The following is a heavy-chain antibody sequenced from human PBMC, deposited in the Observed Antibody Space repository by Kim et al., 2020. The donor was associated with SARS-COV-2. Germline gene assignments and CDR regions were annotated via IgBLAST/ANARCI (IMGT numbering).Heavy chain of an antibody. CDR2: IYYSGST. D-gene: IGHD3-3*01. V-gene: IGHV4-31*03. J-gene: IGHJ5*02. CDR1: GGSISSGGYY. Sequence: SETLSLTCTVSGGSISSGGYYWSWIRQHPGKGLEWIGYIYYSGSTYYNPSLKSRVTISVDTSKNQFSRKLSSVTAADTAVYYCARMAFTDITIFGVVTPRRWFDPWGQGTLVTVSS. CDR3: ARMAFTDITIFGVVTPRRWFDP.